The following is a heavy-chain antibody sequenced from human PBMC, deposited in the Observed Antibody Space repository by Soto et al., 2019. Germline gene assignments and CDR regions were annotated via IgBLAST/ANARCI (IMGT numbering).Heavy chain of an antibody. V-gene: IGHV3-21*01. CDR3: ARDRGGDLKAFDI. D-gene: IGHD3-10*01. J-gene: IGHJ3*02. Sequence: EVQLVESGGGLVKPGGSLRLSCAASGFTFSSYSMNWVRQAPGKGLEWVSSISSSSSYIYYADSVKGRFTISRDNAKNSLHLKTDSARAEGAPVYYCARDRGGDLKAFDIWGQGTMVTVSS. CDR1: GFTFSSYS. CDR2: ISSSSSYI.